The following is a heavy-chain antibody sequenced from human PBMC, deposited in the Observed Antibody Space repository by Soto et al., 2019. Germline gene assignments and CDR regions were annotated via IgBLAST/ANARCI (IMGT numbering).Heavy chain of an antibody. CDR2: IYHSGST. Sequence: PSETLSLTCAVSGGSISSSNWWSWVRQPPGKGLEWIGEIYHSGSTNYNPSLKSRVTISVDKSKNQFSLKLSSVTAADTAVYYCARALPYNYDFWSGYPVYYFDYWGQGTLVTVSS. J-gene: IGHJ4*02. V-gene: IGHV4-4*02. CDR1: GGSISSSNW. D-gene: IGHD3-3*01. CDR3: ARALPYNYDFWSGYPVYYFDY.